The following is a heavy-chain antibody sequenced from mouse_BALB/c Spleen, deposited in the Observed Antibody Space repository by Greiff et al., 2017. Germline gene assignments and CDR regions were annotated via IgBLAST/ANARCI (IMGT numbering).Heavy chain of an antibody. V-gene: IGHV1-87*01. Sequence: QVQLKQSGAELARPGASVKLSCKASGYTFTSYGMQWVKQRPGQGLEWIGAIYPGDGDTRYTQKFKGKATLTADKSSSTAYMQLSSLASEDSAVYYCARYGYYYAMDYWGQGTSVTVSS. CDR2: IYPGDGDT. D-gene: IGHD2-2*01. CDR3: ARYGYYYAMDY. CDR1: GYTFTSYG. J-gene: IGHJ4*01.